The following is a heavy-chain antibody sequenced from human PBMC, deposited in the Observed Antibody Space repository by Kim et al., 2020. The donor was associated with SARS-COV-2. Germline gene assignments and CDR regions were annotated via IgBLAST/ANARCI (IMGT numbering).Heavy chain of an antibody. V-gene: IGHV4-59*01. CDR1: GDSMNTYY. D-gene: IGHD2-15*01. J-gene: IGHJ2*01. Sequence: SETLSLTCTVSGDSMNTYYWSWIRQSPGKTLEWIGYVYYIGNTHYNPSLESRVTISVDTSKNQFSLKLKSVTAADTALYYCARVPALNEQVVVVRNPGPRYFALWGRGTLVTVSS. CDR3: ARVPALNEQVVVVRNPGPRYFAL. CDR2: VYYIGNT.